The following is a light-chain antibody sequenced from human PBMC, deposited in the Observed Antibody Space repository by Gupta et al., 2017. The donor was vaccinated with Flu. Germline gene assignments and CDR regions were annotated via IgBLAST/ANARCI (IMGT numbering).Light chain of an antibody. Sequence: DIQMPQSPSSLSASVGDRVTITCQASQDISNYLNWYQQKPGKAPKLLIYDASNLETGVPSRFSGSGSGTDFTVDISSLQPEDIATYYCQQYDNLPITFGQGTRLEIK. V-gene: IGKV1-33*01. CDR1: QDISNY. CDR2: DAS. CDR3: QQYDNLPIT. J-gene: IGKJ5*01.